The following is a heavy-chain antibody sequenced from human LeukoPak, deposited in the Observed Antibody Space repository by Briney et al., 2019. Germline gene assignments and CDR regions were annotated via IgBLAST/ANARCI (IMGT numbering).Heavy chain of an antibody. CDR1: GFTFSTYV. Sequence: GGSLRLSWAASGFTFSTYVMNWVRQAPGKGLEWVSTISDSGGSTYYADSVKGRFTISRDNSKSTLYLQMNSLRAEDTAVYYCGRYYVMDVWGQGTSVTVSS. J-gene: IGHJ6*02. V-gene: IGHV3-23*01. CDR2: ISDSGGST. CDR3: GRYYVMDV.